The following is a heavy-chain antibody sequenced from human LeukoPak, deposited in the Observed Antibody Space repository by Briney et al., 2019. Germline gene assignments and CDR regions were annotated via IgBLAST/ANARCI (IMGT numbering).Heavy chain of an antibody. CDR3: ARVAKATHSYAYGDDAFDI. CDR1: GFTFSTYA. J-gene: IGHJ3*02. D-gene: IGHD5-18*01. CDR2: ISYDGSNK. Sequence: GGSLRLSCAASGFTFSTYAMHWGRQAPGKGLEWVALISYDGSNKYYADSVKGRFALSRDNSKNTLYLQMSSLRAEDTAVYYCARVAKATHSYAYGDDAFDIWGQGTMVTVSS. V-gene: IGHV3-30*09.